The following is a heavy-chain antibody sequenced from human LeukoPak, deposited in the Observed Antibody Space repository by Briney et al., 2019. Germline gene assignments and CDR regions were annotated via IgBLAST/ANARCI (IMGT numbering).Heavy chain of an antibody. D-gene: IGHD2-21*01. Sequence: GGSLRLSCAASRFTVSSNYMSWVRQAPGKWLEWVSMIYAGGSTYYADSVKGRFTISRDNSKNTLYLQMSSLRAEDTAVYYCASGLYGMDVWGQGTTVTVSS. CDR3: ASGLYGMDV. J-gene: IGHJ6*02. CDR2: IYAGGST. CDR1: RFTVSSNY. V-gene: IGHV3-66*01.